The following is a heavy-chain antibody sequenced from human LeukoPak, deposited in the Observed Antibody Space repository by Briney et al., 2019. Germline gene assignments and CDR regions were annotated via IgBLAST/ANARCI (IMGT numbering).Heavy chain of an antibody. CDR3: ARSGGGYFDY. CDR2: IGAGGTYT. V-gene: IGHV3-23*01. Sequence: GGSLRLSCAASGFTFNNYAMNWVRQAPGEGLQWVSGIGAGGTYTYYADSVKGRFTISRDNAKNTLYLQMNSLIAEDTAVYYCARSGGGYFDYWGQGTLVTVSS. D-gene: IGHD3-16*01. J-gene: IGHJ4*02. CDR1: GFTFNNYA.